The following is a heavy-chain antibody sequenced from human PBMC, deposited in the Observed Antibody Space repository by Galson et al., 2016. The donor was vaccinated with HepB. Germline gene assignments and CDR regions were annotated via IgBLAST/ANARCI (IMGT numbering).Heavy chain of an antibody. CDR1: GYKFIDYG. D-gene: IGHD1/OR15-1a*01. CDR2: ISIHSGNT. CDR3: ARDRSNKDF. Sequence: SVKVSCKASGYKFIDYGISWVRQAPGQGLEWMGWISIHSGNTDYAQKFQDRVNMTTDTSTSTVYMELRSLRSDDTAVYYCARDRSNKDFWGQGTLVTVSS. V-gene: IGHV1-18*04. J-gene: IGHJ4*02.